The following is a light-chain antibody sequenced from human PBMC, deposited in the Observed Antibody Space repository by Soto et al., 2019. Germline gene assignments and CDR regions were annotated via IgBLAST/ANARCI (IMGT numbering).Light chain of an antibody. CDR2: GAS. V-gene: IGKV3-20*01. J-gene: IGKJ1*01. Sequence: EIVLTQSTGTLSLSPGERATLSCRASQSVSSTYLAWYQQKPGQAPSLLIYGASNRATGIPDRFSGSWSGTDFTLTISRLEPEYFAVYYCQQYGGSRWTFGQGTRVDI. CDR1: QSVSSTY. CDR3: QQYGGSRWT.